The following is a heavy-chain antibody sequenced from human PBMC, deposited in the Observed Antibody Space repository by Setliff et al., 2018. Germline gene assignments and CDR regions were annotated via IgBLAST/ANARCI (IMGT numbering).Heavy chain of an antibody. J-gene: IGHJ5*02. CDR1: GVSISRHY. D-gene: IGHD3-22*01. CDR3: ARDQGPYFDSSGYWFDP. Sequence: PSETLSLTCTVSGVSISRHYWSWIRQPPGKGLEWIGSIYYRGSTKYNPSLKSRLTMSVDTSNNHLSLKMTSVTAADTAVYYCARDQGPYFDSSGYWFDPWGQRTLVTVSS. V-gene: IGHV4-59*11. CDR2: IYYRGST.